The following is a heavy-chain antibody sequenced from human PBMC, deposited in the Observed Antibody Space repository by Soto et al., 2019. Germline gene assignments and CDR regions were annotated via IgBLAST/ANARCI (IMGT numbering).Heavy chain of an antibody. Sequence: ASVKVSCKASGYTFNNYEIHWVRQATGQGLEWMGWMNPYSGNTGYAQKFQGRVSFTRDTSIGTAYMELSSLKSEDTAVYYCARRKEGSGNHYFEYWGQGSLVTVSS. CDR3: ARRKEGSGNHYFEY. J-gene: IGHJ4*02. CDR1: GYTFNNYE. CDR2: MNPYSGNT. V-gene: IGHV1-8*01.